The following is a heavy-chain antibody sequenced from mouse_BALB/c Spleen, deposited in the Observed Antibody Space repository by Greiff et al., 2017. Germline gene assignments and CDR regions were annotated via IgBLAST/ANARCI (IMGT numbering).Heavy chain of an antibody. J-gene: IGHJ3*01. CDR3: ARGTVPPFAD. CDR1: GFTFSSYG. CDR2: ISSGSSTI. V-gene: IGHV5-17*02. D-gene: IGHD4-1*01. Sequence: EVKLVESGGGLVQPGGSRKLSCAASGFTFSSYGMHWVRQAPEKGLEWVAYISSGSSTIYYADTVKGRFTISRDNPKNNMFLQMTSLGSEDSAMYYCARGTVPPFADWGQGTLVTVSA.